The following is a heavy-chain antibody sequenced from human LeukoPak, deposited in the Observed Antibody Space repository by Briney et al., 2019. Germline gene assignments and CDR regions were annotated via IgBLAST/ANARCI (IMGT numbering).Heavy chain of an antibody. Sequence: SETLSLTCAVSGGSISIYYWTWIRQPPGKGLEWIGDIFYSGSTNYNPSLKSRVTISVDTSKNQFSLKLSSVTAADTAVYYCARQDGVTAGAFDIWGQGTMVTVSS. J-gene: IGHJ3*02. D-gene: IGHD2-21*02. V-gene: IGHV4-59*08. CDR3: ARQDGVTAGAFDI. CDR1: GGSISIYY. CDR2: IFYSGST.